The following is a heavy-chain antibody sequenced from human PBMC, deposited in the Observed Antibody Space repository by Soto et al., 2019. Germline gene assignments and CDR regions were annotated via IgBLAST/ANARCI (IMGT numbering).Heavy chain of an antibody. CDR1: GGSISSSNW. Sequence: PSETLSLTCAVSGGSISSSNWWSWVRQPPGKGLEWIGEIYHSGSTNYNPSLKSRVTISVDKSKNQFSLKLSSVTAADTAVYYCARGLITMVRGDYGMDVWGQGTTVTVSS. J-gene: IGHJ6*02. V-gene: IGHV4-4*02. CDR3: ARGLITMVRGDYGMDV. CDR2: IYHSGST. D-gene: IGHD3-10*01.